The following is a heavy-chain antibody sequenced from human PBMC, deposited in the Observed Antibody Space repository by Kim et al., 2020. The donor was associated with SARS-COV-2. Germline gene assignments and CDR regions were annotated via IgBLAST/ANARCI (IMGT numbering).Heavy chain of an antibody. CDR1: GGSINSGAFY. CDR3: ARLGDLRPLDY. CDR2: ISYSGST. J-gene: IGHJ4*02. V-gene: IGHV4-31*03. Sequence: SETLSLTCTVSGGSINSGAFYWSWIRQHPGKGLEWIGYISYSGSTYYSPSLRSRVAISADTSKNQFFLNLSSVAAADTALYYCARLGDLRPLDYWGQGTL. D-gene: IGHD1-1*01.